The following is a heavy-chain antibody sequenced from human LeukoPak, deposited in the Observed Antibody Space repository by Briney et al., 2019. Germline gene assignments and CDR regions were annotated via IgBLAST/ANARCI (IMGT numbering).Heavy chain of an antibody. J-gene: IGHJ6*03. CDR2: MNPNSGNT. CDR1: GYTFTSYD. CDR3: ARGGYYDSSGYSTYYYYYYMDV. D-gene: IGHD3-22*01. Sequence: ASVKVSCKASGYTFTSYDINWVRQATGQGLEWMGWMNPNSGNTGYAQKFQGRVTITRNTSISTAYMELSSLRSEDTAVYYCARGGYYDSSGYSTYYYYYYMDVWGKGTTVTVSS. V-gene: IGHV1-8*03.